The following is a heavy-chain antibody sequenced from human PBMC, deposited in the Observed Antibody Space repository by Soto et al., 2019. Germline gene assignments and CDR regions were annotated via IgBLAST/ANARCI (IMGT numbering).Heavy chain of an antibody. D-gene: IGHD3-22*01. Sequence: QVQLVESGGGVVQPGRSLRLSCAASGFTFSSYGMHWVRQAPGKGLEWVAIISYDGNDKYYADSVKGRFPISRDNSKNTLNLQMHSLRAEDRAVYYCGKVSTYYYDSTFDYWGQGTLVTVSS. CDR2: ISYDGNDK. V-gene: IGHV3-30*18. J-gene: IGHJ4*02. CDR3: GKVSTYYYDSTFDY. CDR1: GFTFSSYG.